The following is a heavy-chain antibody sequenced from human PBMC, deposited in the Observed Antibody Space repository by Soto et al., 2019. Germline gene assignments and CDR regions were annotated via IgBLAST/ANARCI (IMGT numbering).Heavy chain of an antibody. CDR3: AAESYYESNGTKGRID. Sequence: ASVKVSCKASGYTFTSYGISWVRQAPGQGLEWMGWISAYNGNTNYAQKFQERVTISWDMSTNTAYMELSSLRSEDTAVYYCAAESYYESNGTKGRIDWGQGTLVTVSS. V-gene: IGHV1-18*01. CDR2: ISAYNGNT. J-gene: IGHJ4*02. CDR1: GYTFTSYG. D-gene: IGHD3-22*01.